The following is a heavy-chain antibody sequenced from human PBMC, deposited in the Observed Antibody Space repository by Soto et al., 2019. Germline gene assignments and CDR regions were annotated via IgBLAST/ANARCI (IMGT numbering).Heavy chain of an antibody. CDR1: GGSISSSSYY. CDR3: ARLRNYYMDF. Sequence: SETLSLTCTVSGGSISSSSYYWGWIRQPPGKGLEWIGSIYYSGSTYYNPSLKSRVTISVDTSKNQFSLKLSSVTAADTAVYYCARLRNYYMDFWGKGTKVTVSS. V-gene: IGHV4-39*01. CDR2: IYYSGST. J-gene: IGHJ6*03.